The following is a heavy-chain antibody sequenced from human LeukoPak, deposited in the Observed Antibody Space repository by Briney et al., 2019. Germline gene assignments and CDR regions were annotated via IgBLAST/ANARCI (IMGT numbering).Heavy chain of an antibody. D-gene: IGHD3-9*01. CDR3: ARATSYDILTGSYSDWFDL. V-gene: IGHV1-2*04. CDR1: GYTFTGYY. CDR2: INPNSGGT. Sequence: ASVKVSCKASGYTFTGYYMHWVRQAPGQGLEWMGWINPNSGGTNYAQKFQGWVTMTRDTSISTAYMELSRLRSDDTAVYYCARATSYDILTGSYSDWFDLWGQGTLVTVSS. J-gene: IGHJ5*02.